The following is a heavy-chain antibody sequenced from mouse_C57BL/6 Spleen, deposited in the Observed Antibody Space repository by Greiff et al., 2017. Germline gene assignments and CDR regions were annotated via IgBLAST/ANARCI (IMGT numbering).Heavy chain of an antibody. D-gene: IGHD2-5*01. V-gene: IGHV1-82*01. J-gene: IGHJ2*01. CDR3: ARGGDSNYLKGY. CDR1: GYAFSSSW. Sequence: VQLQQSGPELVKPGASVKISCKASGYAFSSSWMNWVKQRPGKGLEWIGRIYPGDGDTNYNGKFKGKATLTADKSSSTAYMQLSSLTSEDSAVYFCARGGDSNYLKGYWGQGTTLTVSS. CDR2: IYPGDGDT.